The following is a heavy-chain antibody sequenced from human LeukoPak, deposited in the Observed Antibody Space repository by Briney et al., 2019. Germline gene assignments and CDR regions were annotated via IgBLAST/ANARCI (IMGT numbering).Heavy chain of an antibody. CDR2: MYYRGTT. Sequence: PSETLALTCSVSGGSTSSSSYYWGWIRQSPGKGLEWIGSMYYRGTTYENSSFKSRLTLSIDTSNNQFSLKLTSVTAADTAVYFCAREYSRSVVAGSRPDLWGQGLLVTVSS. D-gene: IGHD2-21*01. CDR1: GGSTSSSSYY. V-gene: IGHV4-39*02. J-gene: IGHJ4*02. CDR3: AREYSRSVVAGSRPDL.